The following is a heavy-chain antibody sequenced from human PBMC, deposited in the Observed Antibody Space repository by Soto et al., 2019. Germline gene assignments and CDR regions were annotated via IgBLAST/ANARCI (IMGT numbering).Heavy chain of an antibody. V-gene: IGHV1-69*06. CDR3: ARGRGYQLLTAFDI. CDR1: GGTFSSYA. D-gene: IGHD2-2*01. Sequence: GASLKVSCKASGGTFSSYAISWVRQAPGQGLEWMGGIIPIFGTANYAQKFQGRVTITADKSTSTAYMELSSLRSEDTAVYYCARGRGYQLLTAFDIWGQGTMVTVSS. CDR2: IIPIFGTA. J-gene: IGHJ3*02.